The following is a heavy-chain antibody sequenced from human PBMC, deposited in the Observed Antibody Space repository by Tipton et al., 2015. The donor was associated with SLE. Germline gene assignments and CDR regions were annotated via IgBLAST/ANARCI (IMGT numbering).Heavy chain of an antibody. J-gene: IGHJ6*03. CDR1: GESLRNYF. Sequence: TLSLTCAVYGESLRNYFWTWIRQPPGKGPEWIGAIDLGGATNYNPSLKSRVTISVDTSKNQFSLKLSSVTAADTAVYYCARGKAGDSYYYYYMDVWGKGTTVTVSS. CDR2: IDLGGAT. CDR3: ARGKAGDSYYYYYMDV. D-gene: IGHD7-27*01. V-gene: IGHV4-34*01.